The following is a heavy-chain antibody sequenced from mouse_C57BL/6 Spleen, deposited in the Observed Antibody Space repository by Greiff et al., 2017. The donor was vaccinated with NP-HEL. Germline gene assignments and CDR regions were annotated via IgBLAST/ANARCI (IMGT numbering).Heavy chain of an antibody. J-gene: IGHJ4*01. CDR3: ARNYDGRYAMDY. CDR2: IYPGDGDT. Sequence: QVQLQQSGPELVKPGASVKISCKASGYAFSSSWMNWVKQRPGKGLEWIGRIYPGDGDTNYNGKFKGKATLTADKSSSTAYMQLSSLTSEDSAVYFCARNYDGRYAMDYWGQGTSVTVSS. CDR1: GYAFSSSW. V-gene: IGHV1-82*01. D-gene: IGHD2-4*01.